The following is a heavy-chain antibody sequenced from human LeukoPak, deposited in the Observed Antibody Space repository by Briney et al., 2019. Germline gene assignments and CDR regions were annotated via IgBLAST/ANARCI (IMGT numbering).Heavy chain of an antibody. CDR3: ARAGGYVGYFDD. V-gene: IGHV3-53*01. CDR1: GFTVSSSY. J-gene: IGHJ4*02. CDR2: IFSGGST. Sequence: GGSLRLSCAASGFTVSSSYMSWVRQAPGKGLEWVSVIFSGGSTYYADSVKGRFTISRDNSKNTLYLQMNSLRAEDTAVYYCARAGGYVGYFDDWGQGTLVTVSS. D-gene: IGHD5-12*01.